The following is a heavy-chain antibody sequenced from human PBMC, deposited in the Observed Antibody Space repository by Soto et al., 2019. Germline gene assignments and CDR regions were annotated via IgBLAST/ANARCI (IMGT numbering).Heavy chain of an antibody. CDR3: SSNLPHDS. Sequence: PGGSLRLSCAASGFTFNNAWMSWVRQAPGKGPEWVSQIKRRVDGGATDYAAPVKGRFIISRDDSTDMLYLQMNTLKIEDTAVYYCSSNLPHDSWGLGTLVTVSS. J-gene: IGHJ4*02. CDR1: GFTFNNAW. CDR2: IKRRVDGGAT. V-gene: IGHV3-15*01.